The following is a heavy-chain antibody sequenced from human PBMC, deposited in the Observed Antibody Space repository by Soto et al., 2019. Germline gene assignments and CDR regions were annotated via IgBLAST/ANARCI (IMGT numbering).Heavy chain of an antibody. D-gene: IGHD6-25*01. V-gene: IGHV3-30-3*01. CDR1: VFTFSIYA. Sequence: GSLILSWSASVFTFSIYAMHWVRQAPGKGLEWVAVISYDGSNKYYADSVKCRFTISRDSTKNTLSLQINSLRAEDSAVYYCAKDLHSSGWAAYNFDYWGQGTLVTVSS. J-gene: IGHJ4*02. CDR2: ISYDGSNK. CDR3: AKDLHSSGWAAYNFDY.